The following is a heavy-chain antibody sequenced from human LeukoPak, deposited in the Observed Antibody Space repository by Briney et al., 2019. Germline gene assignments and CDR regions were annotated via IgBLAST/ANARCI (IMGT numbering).Heavy chain of an antibody. Sequence: GGSLRLSCAASGFTLSSYGVHWVRQAPGKGLEWVAVISYDGSNKYYADSVKGRFTISRDNSKNTLYLQMNSLRAEDTAVYYCAPKEEVDTVMVDYWGQGTLVTVSS. V-gene: IGHV3-30*03. D-gene: IGHD5-18*01. CDR1: GFTLSSYG. J-gene: IGHJ4*02. CDR3: APKEEVDTVMVDY. CDR2: ISYDGSNK.